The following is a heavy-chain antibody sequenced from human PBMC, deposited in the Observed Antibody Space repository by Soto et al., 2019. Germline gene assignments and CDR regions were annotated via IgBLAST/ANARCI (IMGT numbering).Heavy chain of an antibody. J-gene: IGHJ6*03. D-gene: IGHD6-13*01. CDR2: INAGNGNT. CDR1: GYTFTSYA. CDR3: SRDVDYSSTSYMDV. Sequence: QVQLVQSGAEVKKPGASVKVSCKASGYTFTSYAMHWVRQAPGQRLEWMGWINAGNGNTKYSQKFQGRVTITRDTSASTAYIELSSLRSEDTAVYYCSRDVDYSSTSYMDVWGKGTTVTVSS. V-gene: IGHV1-3*01.